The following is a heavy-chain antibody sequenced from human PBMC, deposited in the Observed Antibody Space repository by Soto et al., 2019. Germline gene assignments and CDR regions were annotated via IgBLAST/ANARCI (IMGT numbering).Heavy chain of an antibody. V-gene: IGHV4-59*01. CDR1: GGSISNYY. CDR2: ISYSGTT. D-gene: IGHD3-22*01. Sequence: SETLSLTCTVSGGSISNYYWSWIRQPPGKGLEWIGYISYSGTTNYNPSHKSRITISVDTSKNQFSLRLTSVTAADTAFNYCARINQYYHDRSNYYQGFDPWGQGTLVTVSS. CDR3: ARINQYYHDRSNYYQGFDP. J-gene: IGHJ5*02.